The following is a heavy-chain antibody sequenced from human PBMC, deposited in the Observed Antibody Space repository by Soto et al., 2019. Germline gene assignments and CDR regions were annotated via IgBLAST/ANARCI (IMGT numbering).Heavy chain of an antibody. CDR1: GGSIRSGDYY. CDR3: AREIMAADHFDY. D-gene: IGHD6-13*01. J-gene: IGHJ4*02. CDR2: VHYSGNT. Sequence: QIQLHESGPGLVKPSQTLSLTCTVSGGSIRSGDYYWSWIRQTPERGLEWCGYVHYSGNTFYNPSLKSRATISLGTSRNQFSLNLSSVTAADSAVYYCAREIMAADHFDYWGQGALVTVSS. V-gene: IGHV4-30-4*01.